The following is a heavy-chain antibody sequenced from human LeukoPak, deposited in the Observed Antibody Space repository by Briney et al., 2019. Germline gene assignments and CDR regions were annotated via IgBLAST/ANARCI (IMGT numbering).Heavy chain of an antibody. CDR3: AKGYYFDILSGYSSLDS. CDR2: IRYDGSNK. V-gene: IGHV3-30*02. CDR1: GFTFSSYG. Sequence: GGSLRLPCAASGFTFSSYGMHWVRQAPGKGLEWVAFIRYDGSNKYYADSVKGRFTISRDNSKNTLYLQMNSLRAEDTAVYYCAKGYYFDILSGYSSLDSWGQGTLVTVSS. J-gene: IGHJ4*02. D-gene: IGHD3-9*01.